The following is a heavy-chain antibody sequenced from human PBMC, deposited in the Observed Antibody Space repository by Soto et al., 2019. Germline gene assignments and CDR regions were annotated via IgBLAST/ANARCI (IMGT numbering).Heavy chain of an antibody. V-gene: IGHV3-21*01. CDR3: ARDPGYYFDD. J-gene: IGHJ4*02. CDR2: ISSSSSYI. Sequence: GSLTLSCAASGFTFNSYRINRVRQAPGKGLEWVSSISSSSSYIYYADSVKGRFTISRDNAKNSLYLQMNSLRAEDTAVYYCARDPGYYFDDWGQGTLVTVSS. CDR1: GFTFNSYR.